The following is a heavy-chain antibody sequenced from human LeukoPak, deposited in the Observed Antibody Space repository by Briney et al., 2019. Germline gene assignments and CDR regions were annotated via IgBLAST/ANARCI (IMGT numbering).Heavy chain of an antibody. J-gene: IGHJ6*02. V-gene: IGHV1-69*04. CDR3: ASDVVVPAAISYYYYGMDV. Sequence: GASVKVSCKASGYTFTSYGISWVRQAPGQGLEWMGRIIPILGIANYAQKFQGRVTITADKSTSTAYMELSSLRSEDTAVYYCASDVVVPAAISYYYYGMDVWGQGTTVTVSS. CDR2: IIPILGIA. CDR1: GYTFTSYG. D-gene: IGHD2-2*01.